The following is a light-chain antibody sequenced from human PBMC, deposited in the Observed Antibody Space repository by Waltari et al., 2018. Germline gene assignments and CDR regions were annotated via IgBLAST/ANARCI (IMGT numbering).Light chain of an antibody. CDR1: QSVSIY. CDR3: QHYKNLPVS. CDR2: HTS. Sequence: IVLTPSPGTLSFSPGVRATLSCRASQSVSIYLAWYQQKPVQAPRLLIYHTSTSATVIPDRFSGSGSGTDFSLTLSGLEPEDFAVYYCQHYKNLPVSFGQGTRVEIK. V-gene: IGKV3-20*01. J-gene: IGKJ1*01.